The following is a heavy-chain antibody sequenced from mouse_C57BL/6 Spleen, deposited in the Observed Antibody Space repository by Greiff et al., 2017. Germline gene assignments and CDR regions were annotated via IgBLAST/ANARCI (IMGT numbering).Heavy chain of an antibody. CDR3: ARDGGYYSNSYYCDY. CDR1: GFTFSSYA. D-gene: IGHD2-5*01. J-gene: IGHJ2*01. Sequence: EVKLMESGGGLVKPGGSLKLSCAASGFTFSSYAMSWVRQTPEKRLEWVATISDGCSYTYYPDNVKGRFTISRDNAKNNLYLQMSHLKSEDTAMYYCARDGGYYSNSYYCDYWGQGTTLTVSS. CDR2: ISDGCSYT. V-gene: IGHV5-4*01.